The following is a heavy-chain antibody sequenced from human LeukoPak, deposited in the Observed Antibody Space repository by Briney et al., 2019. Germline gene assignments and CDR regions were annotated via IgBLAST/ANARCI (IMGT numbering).Heavy chain of an antibody. CDR3: ARDLVLGSGSYGQ. CDR1: GFTFSTYW. J-gene: IGHJ4*02. CDR2: IHGDGTFT. Sequence: GGSLRLSCAASGFTFSTYWMHWVRQAPGKGLVWVSRIHGDGTFTTSADSVKGRFTISRHNAQNMVYLQMNSLRVEDTAVYYCARDLVLGSGSYGQWGQGTLVTVSS. V-gene: IGHV3-74*01. D-gene: IGHD3-10*01.